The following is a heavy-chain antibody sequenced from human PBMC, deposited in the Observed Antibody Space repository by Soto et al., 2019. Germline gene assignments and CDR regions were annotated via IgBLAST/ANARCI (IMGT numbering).Heavy chain of an antibody. V-gene: IGHV1-18*01. CDR1: GYTFTHFG. J-gene: IGHJ1*01. CDR2: ISAYNGNT. Sequence: QVQLVQSGAEAKKPGASVKGSCKTSGYTFTHFGLSGLRQAPGQGLEWMGWISAYNGNTNYAQNFQGRVTMTTDTSTSTAYMALRSLASDDTAVYSCAIGGALIKHWGQGTLVTVYS. D-gene: IGHD3-16*01. CDR3: AIGGALIKH.